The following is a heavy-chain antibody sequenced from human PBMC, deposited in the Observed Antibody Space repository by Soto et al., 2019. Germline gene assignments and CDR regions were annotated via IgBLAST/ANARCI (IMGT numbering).Heavy chain of an antibody. V-gene: IGHV3-13*01. Sequence: PGGSLRLSCAASGFTFKNYDMYWVRQAPGKGLEWVSSIGNSGDTNYAVSVKGRFTISRENDRNALYLQMNSLRGGDTAVYFCVRSCVSPYHYYGIYVSSQGTTVTVS. J-gene: IGHJ6*02. CDR1: GFTFKNYD. CDR3: VRSCVSPYHYYGIYV. CDR2: IGNSGDT.